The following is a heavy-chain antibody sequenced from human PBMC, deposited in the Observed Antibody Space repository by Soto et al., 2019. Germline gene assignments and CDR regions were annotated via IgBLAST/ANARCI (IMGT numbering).Heavy chain of an antibody. CDR3: ARDTKSGSYSLDY. V-gene: IGHV3-64*01. D-gene: IGHD1-26*01. CDR1: GFTFSSYA. CDR2: ISSNGGST. Sequence: EVQLVESGGGLVQPGGSLRLSCAASGFTFSSYAMHWVRQAPGKGLEYVSAISSNGGSTYYANSVKGRFTISRDNSKNTLYLQMGSLRAEDMAVYYCARDTKSGSYSLDYWRQGTLVTVSS. J-gene: IGHJ4*02.